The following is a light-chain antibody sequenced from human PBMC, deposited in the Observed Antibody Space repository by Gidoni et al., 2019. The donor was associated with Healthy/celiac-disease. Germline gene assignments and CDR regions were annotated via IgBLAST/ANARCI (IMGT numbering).Light chain of an antibody. J-gene: IGKJ4*01. Sequence: EIVLTQSPATLSLSPGERATLACRASQRVSSYLAWYQQKPGQAPRLLIYDASNRATGIQARFSGSGSGTDFTLTISSLEPEDFAVYYCQQRRNWLTFGGGTKVEIK. V-gene: IGKV3-11*01. CDR2: DAS. CDR3: QQRRNWLT. CDR1: QRVSSY.